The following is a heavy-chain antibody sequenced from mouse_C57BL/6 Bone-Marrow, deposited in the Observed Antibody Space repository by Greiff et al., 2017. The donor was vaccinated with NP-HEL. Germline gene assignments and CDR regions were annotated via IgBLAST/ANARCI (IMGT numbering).Heavy chain of an antibody. CDR2: IYPRSGNT. CDR1: GYTFTSYG. V-gene: IGHV1-81*01. J-gene: IGHJ4*01. D-gene: IGHD1-1*01. CDR3: ARWNYYGDDAMDD. Sequence: VQLQQSGAELARPGASVKLSCKASGYTFTSYGISWVKQRTGQGLEWIGEIYPRSGNTYYNEKFKGKATLTADKSSSTAYMELRSLTSEDSAVDFCARWNYYGDDAMDDWGQGTSVTVSS.